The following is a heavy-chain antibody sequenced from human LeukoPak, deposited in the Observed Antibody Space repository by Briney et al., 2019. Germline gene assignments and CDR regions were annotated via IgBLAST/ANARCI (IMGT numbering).Heavy chain of an antibody. Sequence: SQTLSLTCTVSGGSINSGGYYWSWIRQHPGKGLEWIGYIYYSGSTYYNPSLKSRVTISVDTSKNQFSLKLSSVTAADTAVYYCARGGEDIVLMVYARNWFDPWGQGTLVTVSS. CDR2: IYYSGST. J-gene: IGHJ5*02. CDR3: ARGGEDIVLMVYARNWFDP. CDR1: GGSINSGGYY. V-gene: IGHV4-31*03. D-gene: IGHD2-8*01.